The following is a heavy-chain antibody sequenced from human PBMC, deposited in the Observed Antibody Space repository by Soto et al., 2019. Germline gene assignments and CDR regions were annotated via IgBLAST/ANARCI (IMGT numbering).Heavy chain of an antibody. CDR3: ARYCSSTSCNHHFGTDV. V-gene: IGHV4-31*03. CDR1: SGSISSAAYY. Sequence: QVQLQESGPGLVKPSQTLSLTCTVSSGSISSAAYYWNWIRQHPGKGLEWIGYTHYSGSTYYNPSLKSRVTISVDTSKHQFSLKLRSVTAADTAVYYCARYCSSTSCNHHFGTDVWGQGTPVTVSS. CDR2: THYSGST. J-gene: IGHJ6*02. D-gene: IGHD2-2*01.